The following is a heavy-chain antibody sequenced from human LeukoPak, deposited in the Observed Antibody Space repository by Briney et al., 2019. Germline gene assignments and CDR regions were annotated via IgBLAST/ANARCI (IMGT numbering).Heavy chain of an antibody. CDR1: GFTFSGHW. CDR2: INERGTDS. J-gene: IGHJ4*02. Sequence: GGSLRLSCTASGFTFSGHWIHWVRQPPGMGLVWVSRINERGTDSMYAESVKGRSTISRDNAKNTVYLKMNSLRAEDTAVYYCAKAFLYDSSGYYYWGQGTLVTVSS. CDR3: AKAFLYDSSGYYY. V-gene: IGHV3-74*03. D-gene: IGHD3-22*01.